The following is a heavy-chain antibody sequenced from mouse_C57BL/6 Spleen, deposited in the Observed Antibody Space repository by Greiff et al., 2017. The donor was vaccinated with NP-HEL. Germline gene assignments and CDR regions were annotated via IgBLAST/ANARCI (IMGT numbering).Heavy chain of an antibody. Sequence: QVQLQQPGAELVKPGASVKLSCKASGYTFTSYWMHWVKQRPGQGLEWIGMIHPNSGSTNYNEKFKSKAALTVDKSSSTAYMQLSSLTSEDSAVYYCARSGITTVVEGAWFAYWGQGTLVTVSA. J-gene: IGHJ3*01. CDR1: GYTFTSYW. CDR2: IHPNSGST. D-gene: IGHD1-1*01. CDR3: ARSGITTVVEGAWFAY. V-gene: IGHV1-64*01.